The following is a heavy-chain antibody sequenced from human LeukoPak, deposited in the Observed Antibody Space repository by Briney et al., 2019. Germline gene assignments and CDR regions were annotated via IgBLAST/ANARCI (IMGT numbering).Heavy chain of an antibody. D-gene: IGHD6-19*01. CDR2: INQDGSEK. CDR1: SFIFSNYW. Sequence: GGSLRLSCAASSFIFSNYWMSWVRQAPGKGLEWVANINQDGSEKYYVDSVKGRFTISRDNAKNSLYLQMNSLRAEDTAVYFCARDPMAGTVDYWGQGTLVTVSP. J-gene: IGHJ4*02. CDR3: ARDPMAGTVDY. V-gene: IGHV3-7*04.